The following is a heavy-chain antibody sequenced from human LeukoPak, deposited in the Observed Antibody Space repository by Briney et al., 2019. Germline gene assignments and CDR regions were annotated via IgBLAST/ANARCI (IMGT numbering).Heavy chain of an antibody. CDR1: GFTFSSYA. J-gene: IGHJ4*02. Sequence: GRSLRLSCAASGFTFSSYAMHWVRQAPGKGLEWVSGTSDRGDYTYYADSVKGQFTISRDSSKNTLFLQMNSLRAEDTALYFCARKAQYNGHYPLDYWGQGTLVTVSS. D-gene: IGHD1-7*01. V-gene: IGHV3-23*01. CDR2: TSDRGDYT. CDR3: ARKAQYNGHYPLDY.